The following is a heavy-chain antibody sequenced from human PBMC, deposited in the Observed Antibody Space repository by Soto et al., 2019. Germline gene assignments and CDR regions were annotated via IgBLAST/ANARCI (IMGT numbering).Heavy chain of an antibody. CDR1: GGSFSGYY. CDR2: INHSGST. D-gene: IGHD3-3*01. CDR3: ARGYDFWSGYYYPYGMDV. J-gene: IGHJ6*02. Sequence: PSETLSLTCAVYGGSFSGYYWPWIRQPPGTGLERIGEINHSGSTNYNPSIKSRVTISVDTSKNQFSLKLTSVTAADTAVYYCARGYDFWSGYYYPYGMDVWGQGTTVTVSS. V-gene: IGHV4-34*01.